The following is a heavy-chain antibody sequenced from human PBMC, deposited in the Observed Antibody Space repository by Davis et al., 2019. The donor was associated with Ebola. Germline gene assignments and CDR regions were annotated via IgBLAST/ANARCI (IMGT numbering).Heavy chain of an antibody. D-gene: IGHD3-22*01. CDR2: ISGSGGST. CDR1: GFTFSSYA. Sequence: PGGSLRLSCAASGFTFSSYAMSWVRQAPGKGLEWVSAISGSGGSTYYADSVKGRFTISRDNSKNTLYLQMNSLRAEDTAVYYCANYYDSSGYSTLDYWGQGTLVTVSS. CDR3: ANYYDSSGYSTLDY. V-gene: IGHV3-23*01. J-gene: IGHJ4*02.